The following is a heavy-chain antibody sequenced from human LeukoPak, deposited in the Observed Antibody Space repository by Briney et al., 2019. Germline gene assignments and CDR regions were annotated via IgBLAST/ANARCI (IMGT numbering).Heavy chain of an antibody. V-gene: IGHV4-34*01. CDR2: VSPGGST. CDR1: SESSGGDD. D-gene: IGHD3-16*01. Sequence: PSETLSLTCAMHSESSGGDDWTWIRQPPGKGLEWIGEVSPGGSTRYNPSLRSRVTISLDTSRSRFSLRLSSVTAADTGVCYCARDGGTRLGFDPWGQGTLVTVSS. J-gene: IGHJ5*02. CDR3: ARDGGTRLGFDP.